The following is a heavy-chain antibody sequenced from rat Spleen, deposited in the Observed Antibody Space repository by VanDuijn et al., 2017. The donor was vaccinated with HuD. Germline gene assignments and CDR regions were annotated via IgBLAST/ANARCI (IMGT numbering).Heavy chain of an antibody. J-gene: IGHJ3*01. V-gene: IGHV3-3*01. D-gene: IGHD1-12*02. CDR3: ARSDGTHYYLPFAD. Sequence: EVQLQESGPGLVKPSQSLSLTCSVTGNSIASSYRWNWIRTFPGNKLEWMGYINSAGSPNHNPSLKSQIAISRATSKNHFFLQVDSVTTEDTATYYCARSDGTHYYLPFADWGQGTLVTVSS. CDR2: INSAGSP. CDR1: GNSIASSYR.